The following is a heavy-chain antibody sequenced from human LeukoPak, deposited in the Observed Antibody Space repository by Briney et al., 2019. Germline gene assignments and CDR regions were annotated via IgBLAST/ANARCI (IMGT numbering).Heavy chain of an antibody. CDR3: AKAPTATRYSNSWYPE. Sequence: PGGSLRLFCAASGFTFDDYAMHWVRQAPGKGLEWVSGISWNSGSIGYADSVKGRFTISRDNAKNSLYLQMNSLRAEDTALYYCAKAPTATRYSNSWYPEWGQGTLVTVSS. V-gene: IGHV3-9*01. J-gene: IGHJ4*02. D-gene: IGHD6-13*01. CDR1: GFTFDDYA. CDR2: ISWNSGSI.